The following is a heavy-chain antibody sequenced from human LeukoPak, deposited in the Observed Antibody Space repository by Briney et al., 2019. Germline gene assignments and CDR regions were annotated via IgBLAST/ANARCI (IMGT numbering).Heavy chain of an antibody. CDR3: ARAVVPAAGVDY. Sequence: SETLSLTCTVSGGSISSYYWSWIRQPPGKGLEWIGYIYYSGSTNYNPSLKSRVTISVDTSKNQFSLKLSSVTAADTAVYYCARAVVPAAGVDYWGQGTLVTVSS. CDR1: GGSISSYY. J-gene: IGHJ4*02. CDR2: IYYSGST. D-gene: IGHD2-2*01. V-gene: IGHV4-59*12.